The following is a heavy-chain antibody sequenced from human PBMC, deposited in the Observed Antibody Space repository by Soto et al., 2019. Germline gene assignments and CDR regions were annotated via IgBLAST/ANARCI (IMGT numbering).Heavy chain of an antibody. D-gene: IGHD3-10*01. CDR2: IYPGDSDT. Sequence: KSGESLKISCKGSGYSFTSYWIGWVRQMPGKGLEWMGIIYPGDSDTRYSPSFQGQVNISADKSISTAYLQWSSLKASDTAMYYCASGGHYYGSGSYYNNWFDPWGQGTLVTVSS. V-gene: IGHV5-51*01. CDR1: GYSFTSYW. CDR3: ASGGHYYGSGSYYNNWFDP. J-gene: IGHJ5*02.